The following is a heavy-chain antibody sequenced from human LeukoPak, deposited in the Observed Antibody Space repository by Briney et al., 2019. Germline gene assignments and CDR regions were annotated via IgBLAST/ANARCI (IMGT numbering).Heavy chain of an antibody. Sequence: PGGSLRLSCAASGFTFSSYAMSWARQAPGKGLEWVSAISGSGGSTYYADSVKGRFTISRDNAKNSLYLQMNSLRAEDTALYYCAKPDIGYSSGWYAPYYFDYWGQGTLVTVSS. V-gene: IGHV3-23*01. CDR1: GFTFSSYA. CDR3: AKPDIGYSSGWYAPYYFDY. D-gene: IGHD6-19*01. J-gene: IGHJ4*02. CDR2: ISGSGGST.